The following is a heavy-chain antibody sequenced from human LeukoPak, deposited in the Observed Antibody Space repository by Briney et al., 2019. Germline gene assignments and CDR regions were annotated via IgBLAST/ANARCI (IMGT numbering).Heavy chain of an antibody. J-gene: IGHJ4*02. D-gene: IGHD4-17*01. V-gene: IGHV3-30-3*01. CDR1: GFTFSSYA. CDR3: ARDEGDYGDQPFDY. Sequence: GGSLRLSCAASGFTFSSYAMHWVRQAPGKGLEWVAAISYDGSNKYYADSVKGRFTISRDNSKNTLYLQMNSLRAEDTAVYYCARDEGDYGDQPFDYWGQGTLVTVSS. CDR2: ISYDGSNK.